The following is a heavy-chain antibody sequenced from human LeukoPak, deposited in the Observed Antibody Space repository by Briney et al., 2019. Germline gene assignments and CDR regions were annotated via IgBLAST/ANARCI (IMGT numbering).Heavy chain of an antibody. D-gene: IGHD3-22*01. Sequence: PGGSLRLSCAASGFTFSSYGMSWVRQAPGKGLEWVSAISGSGGSTYYADSVKGRFTISRDNAKNSLYLQMNSLRAEDTAVYYCAKEYYYDSSGYRSRRDAFDIWGQGTMVTVSS. V-gene: IGHV3-23*01. CDR2: ISGSGGST. J-gene: IGHJ3*02. CDR3: AKEYYYDSSGYRSRRDAFDI. CDR1: GFTFSSYG.